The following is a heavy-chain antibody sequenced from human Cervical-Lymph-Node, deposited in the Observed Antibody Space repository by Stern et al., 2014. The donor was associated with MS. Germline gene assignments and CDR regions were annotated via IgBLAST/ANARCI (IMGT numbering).Heavy chain of an antibody. D-gene: IGHD6-13*01. CDR2: IYPADSDT. V-gene: IGHV5-51*01. CDR3: ARREGYYYGMDV. CDR1: GYNFPNYW. J-gene: IGHJ6*02. Sequence: EVQLVESGAEVKKPGESLKISCKGSGYNFPNYWIGWVRQMPGKGLEWMGIIYPADSDTTYSPSFQGQVTLSVDKSITTAYLEWSSLKASDTAVYFCARREGYYYGMDVWGQGTTVTVSS.